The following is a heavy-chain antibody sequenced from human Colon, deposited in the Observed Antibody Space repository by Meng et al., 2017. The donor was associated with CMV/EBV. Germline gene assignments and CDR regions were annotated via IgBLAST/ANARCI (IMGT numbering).Heavy chain of an antibody. CDR1: GFIFSSYW. J-gene: IGHJ3*02. CDR2: INRDGSDN. D-gene: IGHD3-9*01. Sequence: GESLKISCVASGFIFSSYWITWVRQGPGTGLERVANINRDGSDNYYVDSVKGRFTISRDNANNSLFLQMISLGYDDTAVYYCARIGVDYNTMRGYYNTEAFDIWGQGTMVTVSS. CDR3: ARIGVDYNTMRGYYNTEAFDI. V-gene: IGHV3-7*01.